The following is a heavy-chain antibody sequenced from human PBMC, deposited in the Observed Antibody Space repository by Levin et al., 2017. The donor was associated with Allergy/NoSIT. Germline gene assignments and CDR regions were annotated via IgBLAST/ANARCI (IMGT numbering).Heavy chain of an antibody. J-gene: IGHJ2*01. CDR2: ISWNSGTI. CDR1: GFNFREYA. D-gene: IGHD5/OR15-5a*01. V-gene: IGHV3-9*01. CDR3: VKDAYRSVVYYYFDL. Sequence: GGSLRLSCTASGFNFREYAMHWVRQVPGKGLEWVSGISWNSGTIAYAESVRGRFTTSRDNGKRSLFLQMNSLGTDDSAFYYCVKDAYRSVVYYYFDLWGRGTPVTVSS.